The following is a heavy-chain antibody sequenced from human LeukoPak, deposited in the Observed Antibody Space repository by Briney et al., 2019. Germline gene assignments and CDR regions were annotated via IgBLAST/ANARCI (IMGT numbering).Heavy chain of an antibody. V-gene: IGHV4-39*01. J-gene: IGHJ4*02. Sequence: SETLSLTRTVSGGSISSSSYYWGWIRQPPGKGLVWLGCIYYSGSTYYNPSLKSRVTISVDTSKNQFSLKLSSVTAADTAVYYCARYVDTAMAYYFDYWGQGTLVTVSS. CDR1: GGSISSSSYY. CDR3: ARYVDTAMAYYFDY. D-gene: IGHD5-18*01. CDR2: IYYSGST.